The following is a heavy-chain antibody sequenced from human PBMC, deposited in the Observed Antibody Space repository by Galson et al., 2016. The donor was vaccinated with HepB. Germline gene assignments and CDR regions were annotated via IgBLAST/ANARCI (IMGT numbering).Heavy chain of an antibody. D-gene: IGHD6-6*01. Sequence: SLRLSCAASGIRFSNYAMSWVRQAPGKGLEGVSVISGTGGRTYYADSVKGRFTISRDNAKKTVDLHMSRLRPEDTGVFYCVKDRSITVPAMDAFDLWGQGTMVIVSS. CDR2: ISGTGGRT. CDR3: VKDRSITVPAMDAFDL. J-gene: IGHJ3*01. CDR1: GIRFSNYA. V-gene: IGHV3-23*01.